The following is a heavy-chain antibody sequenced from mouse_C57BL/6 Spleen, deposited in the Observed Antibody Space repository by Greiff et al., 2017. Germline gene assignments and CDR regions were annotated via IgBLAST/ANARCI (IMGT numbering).Heavy chain of an antibody. D-gene: IGHD2-4*01. CDR1: GYTFTEYT. Sequence: VKLMESGAELVKPGASVKLSCKASGYTFTEYTIHWVKQRSGQGLEWIGWFYPGSGSIKYNEKFKDKATLTADKSSSTVYMELSRLTSEDSAVYFCARHESFYDYDGDYAMDYWGQGTSVTVSS. J-gene: IGHJ4*01. CDR2: FYPGSGSI. V-gene: IGHV1-62-2*01. CDR3: ARHESFYDYDGDYAMDY.